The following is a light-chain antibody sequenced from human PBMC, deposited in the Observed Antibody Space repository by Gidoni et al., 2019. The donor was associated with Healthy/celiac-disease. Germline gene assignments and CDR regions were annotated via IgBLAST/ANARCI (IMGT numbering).Light chain of an antibody. Sequence: DIVMTQSPLSLPVTPGEPASISCRSSQSLLHSNGYNFFDWYLQKPGQSPQLLIYLGSNRASGVPDRFSGSGSGTDFTLKISRVEAGDVGVYYCMQALQTPRTFGQGTKLEIK. J-gene: IGKJ2*01. CDR1: QSLLHSNGYNF. CDR3: MQALQTPRT. CDR2: LGS. V-gene: IGKV2-28*01.